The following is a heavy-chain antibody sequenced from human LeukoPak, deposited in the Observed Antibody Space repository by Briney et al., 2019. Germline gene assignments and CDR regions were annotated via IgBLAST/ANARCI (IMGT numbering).Heavy chain of an antibody. J-gene: IGHJ4*02. CDR2: IYSGGTT. V-gene: IGHV3-53*01. CDR1: GFTFSSYA. D-gene: IGHD3-22*01. Sequence: GGSLRLSCAASGFTFSSYAMSWVRQAPGKGLEWVSVIYSGGTTYYADSVKGRFTISRDNSKNTLSLQMNSLRAEDTAVYYCARAQYDSRGYSYYFDFWGQGTLVTVSS. CDR3: ARAQYDSRGYSYYFDF.